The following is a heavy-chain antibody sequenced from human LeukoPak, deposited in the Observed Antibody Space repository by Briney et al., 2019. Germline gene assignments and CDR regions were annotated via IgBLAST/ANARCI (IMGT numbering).Heavy chain of an antibody. CDR2: VSSSSSYT. Sequence: PGGSLRLSCVVSGIPLSDFYMNWIRQAPGKGLEWISYVSSSSSYTDYAESVKGRFSISRDNAKSALYLEMSDLRVEDTAVYYCAAGTAADYWGQGTLVIVSS. V-gene: IGHV3-11*03. CDR3: AAGTAADY. CDR1: GIPLSDFY. J-gene: IGHJ4*02. D-gene: IGHD6-13*01.